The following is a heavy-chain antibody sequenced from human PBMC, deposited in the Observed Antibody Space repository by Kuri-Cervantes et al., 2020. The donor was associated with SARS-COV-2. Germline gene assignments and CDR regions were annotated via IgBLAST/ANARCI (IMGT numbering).Heavy chain of an antibody. Sequence: SETLSLTCTVSGGSISSYYWSWIRQPAGKGLEWIGRIYTSGSTNYNPSLKSRVTMSVDTSKKQFSLKLSSVTAADTAVYYCAGFYYYDSSGFVANYYYMDVWGKGTTVTVSS. V-gene: IGHV4-4*07. CDR1: GGSISSYY. D-gene: IGHD3-22*01. J-gene: IGHJ6*03. CDR2: IYTSGST. CDR3: AGFYYYDSSGFVANYYYMDV.